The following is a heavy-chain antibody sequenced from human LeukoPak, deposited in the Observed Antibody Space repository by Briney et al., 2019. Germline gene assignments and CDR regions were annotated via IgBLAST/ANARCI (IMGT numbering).Heavy chain of an antibody. CDR3: AKIVGATFDY. CDR2: IRYDGSNK. Sequence: GGSLGLSCAASGFTFSSYGMHWVRQAPGKGLEWVAFIRYDGSNKYYADSVKGRFTISRDNSKNTLYLQMNSLRAEDTAVYYCAKIVGATFDYWGQGSLVTVSS. CDR1: GFTFSSYG. D-gene: IGHD1-26*01. V-gene: IGHV3-30*02. J-gene: IGHJ4*02.